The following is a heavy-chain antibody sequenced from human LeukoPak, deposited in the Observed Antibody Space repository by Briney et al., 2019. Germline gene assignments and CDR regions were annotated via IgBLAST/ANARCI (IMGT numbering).Heavy chain of an antibody. Sequence: GGSLRLSCAPSEFTFTNYEMNWVRQAPGKGLEWVSYISSSGNTMYYADSVKGRFTISRDNAKNSLYLQMNSLRAEDTAVYYCARSIDILTGYGMDVWGKGTTVTVSS. J-gene: IGHJ6*04. D-gene: IGHD3-9*01. V-gene: IGHV3-48*03. CDR2: ISSSGNTM. CDR3: ARSIDILTGYGMDV. CDR1: EFTFTNYE.